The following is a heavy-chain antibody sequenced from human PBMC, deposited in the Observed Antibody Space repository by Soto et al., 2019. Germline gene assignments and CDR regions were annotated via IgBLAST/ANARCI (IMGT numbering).Heavy chain of an antibody. V-gene: IGHV1-69*01. CDR1: GGTFNTYG. Sequence: QVHLVQSGAEVKKPGSSVKVSCRASGGTFNTYGFNWVRQAPGQGLEWMGGIIHLFGTTTYAQNFQGRVTITAERSTTTAYVEMSGLTSEDTAVYFCARGGELAGWMPFDSWGQGTLVTVSS. CDR3: ARGGELAGWMPFDS. CDR2: IIHLFGTT. D-gene: IGHD6-19*01. J-gene: IGHJ4*02.